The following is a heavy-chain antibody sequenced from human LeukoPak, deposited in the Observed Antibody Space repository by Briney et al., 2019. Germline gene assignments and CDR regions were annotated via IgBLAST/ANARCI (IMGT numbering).Heavy chain of an antibody. V-gene: IGHV3-23*01. D-gene: IGHD3-3*01. J-gene: IGHJ4*02. CDR1: GFTFSSYA. CDR2: ISGSGGST. Sequence: PGGSLRLSCAASGFTFSSYAMSWVRQAPGKGLEWVSAISGSGGSTYYADSVKGRFTISRDNSENTLYLQMNRLRAEDTAVYYCANTFHEGFNYDFWSGLYYFDYWGQGTLVTVSS. CDR3: ANTFHEGFNYDFWSGLYYFDY.